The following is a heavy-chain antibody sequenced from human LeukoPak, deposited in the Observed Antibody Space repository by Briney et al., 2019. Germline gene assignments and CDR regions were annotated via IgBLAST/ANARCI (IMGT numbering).Heavy chain of an antibody. CDR1: GGSISSYY. D-gene: IGHD6-13*01. CDR2: IYYSGTT. Sequence: PSETLSLTCTVSGGSISSYYWSWIRQSPGKGLEWIGYIYYSGTTNYNPSLKSRVTTSVDTSKNQFSLKLSSVTAADTAVYYCARDPPGSAAAGFDYWGQGTLVTVSS. V-gene: IGHV4-59*12. J-gene: IGHJ4*02. CDR3: ARDPPGSAAAGFDY.